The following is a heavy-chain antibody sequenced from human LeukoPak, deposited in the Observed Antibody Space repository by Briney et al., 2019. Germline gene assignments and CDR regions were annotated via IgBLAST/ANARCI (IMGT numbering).Heavy chain of an antibody. J-gene: IGHJ4*02. CDR1: GGTFSNYT. D-gene: IGHD3-22*01. V-gene: IGHV1-69*02. Sequence: GASVKVSCKASGGTFSNYTITWVRQAPGQGLEWMGRIIPGLGIINYAQKFQGRVTVTADKSTSTAYMELSSLRADDTAVYYCARPLSDNSGYELAYWGQGTLVTVSS. CDR2: IIPGLGII. CDR3: ARPLSDNSGYELAY.